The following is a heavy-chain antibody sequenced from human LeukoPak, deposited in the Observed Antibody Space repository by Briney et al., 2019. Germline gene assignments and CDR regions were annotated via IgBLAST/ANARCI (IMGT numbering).Heavy chain of an antibody. CDR1: GFDFSGYS. CDR3: ASRPGPAYMGKVPP. J-gene: IGHJ5*02. Sequence: GGSLRLSCVGSGFDFSGYSINWVRQAPGRGLEWVSSITSSSRDIYYADSLAGRFTISRDNAKNSLYLQMNSLRAEDTAVYYCASRPGPAYMGKVPPWGQGTLVTVSS. D-gene: IGHD3-16*01. V-gene: IGHV3-21*04. CDR2: ITSSSRDI.